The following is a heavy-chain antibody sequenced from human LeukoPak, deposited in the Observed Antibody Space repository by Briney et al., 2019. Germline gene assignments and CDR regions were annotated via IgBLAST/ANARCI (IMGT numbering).Heavy chain of an antibody. J-gene: IGHJ6*02. CDR3: ARSLDIVVVPAAIPHYYYYGMDV. Sequence: GGSLSLSWASSGCTFSSYSRTWFGRPQGKGREWVSSIIIGSSYIYYAASVKGRFTISRDNAKNSLYLQMNSLRAEDTAVYYCARSLDIVVVPAAIPHYYYYGMDVWGQGTTVTVSS. CDR1: GCTFSSYS. V-gene: IGHV3-21*01. D-gene: IGHD2-2*03. CDR2: IIIGSSYI.